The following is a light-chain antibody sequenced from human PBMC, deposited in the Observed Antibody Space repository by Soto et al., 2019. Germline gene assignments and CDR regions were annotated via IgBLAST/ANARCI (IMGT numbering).Light chain of an antibody. Sequence: DIQMTQSPTSLSASVGDRVTITCRASQDIRNFVAWYQQKPGKAPKLLIYAASTLQSGVPSRFSGSGSGTDFTLTIRRLEPEDVAVYYCQQYGSSPSWTFGQGTKVEIK. CDR3: QQYGSSPSWT. CDR1: QDIRNF. V-gene: IGKV1-27*01. CDR2: AAS. J-gene: IGKJ1*01.